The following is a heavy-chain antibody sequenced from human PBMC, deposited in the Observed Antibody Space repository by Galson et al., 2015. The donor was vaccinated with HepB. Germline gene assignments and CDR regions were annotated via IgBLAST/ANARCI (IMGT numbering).Heavy chain of an antibody. CDR1: GFTFSNYA. Sequence: SLRLSCAASGFTFSNYAMHWVRQAPGKGLEWVAIIYPDGNKKYYVDSVRGRFTISRDNSQNTMYLQMNSLSAEDTAVYYCAREALNFYDSGDDKRGYLAYWGQGTLVAVSS. D-gene: IGHD3-22*01. V-gene: IGHV3-33*01. CDR2: IYPDGNKK. CDR3: AREALNFYDSGDDKRGYLAY. J-gene: IGHJ4*02.